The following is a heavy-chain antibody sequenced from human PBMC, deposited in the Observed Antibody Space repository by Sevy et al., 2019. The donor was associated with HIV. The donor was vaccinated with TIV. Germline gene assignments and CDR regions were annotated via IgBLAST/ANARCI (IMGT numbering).Heavy chain of an antibody. CDR3: AKWSELPSSPFDY. Sequence: GGSLRLSCAASGFTFSNYAMSWVRQAPGKGLEWVSAISGSGGSTYYADSVKGRFTISRANSKNTLFLQMNSRRAEDTAVYFCAKWSELPSSPFDYWGQGTLVTVSS. CDR1: GFTFSNYA. J-gene: IGHJ4*02. CDR2: ISGSGGST. V-gene: IGHV3-23*01. D-gene: IGHD1-26*01.